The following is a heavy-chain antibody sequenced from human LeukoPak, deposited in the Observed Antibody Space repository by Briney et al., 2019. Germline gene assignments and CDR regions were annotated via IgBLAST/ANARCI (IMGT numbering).Heavy chain of an antibody. J-gene: IGHJ4*02. V-gene: IGHV3-73*01. CDR3: IKYITSSDKNDC. CDR2: IRDKAKKYTT. D-gene: IGHD6-6*01. CDR1: GFDFSASA. Sequence: GGSLRLSCAASGFDFSASALHWVRQASGKGLEGVGRIRDKAKKYTTAYAPSVRGRFTISRDDSRNTAFLQMDSLKVEDSALYYCIKYITSSDKNDCWGQGTLVTVSS.